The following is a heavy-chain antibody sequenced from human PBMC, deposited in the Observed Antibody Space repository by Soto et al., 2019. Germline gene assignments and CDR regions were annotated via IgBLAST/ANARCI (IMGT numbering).Heavy chain of an antibody. J-gene: IGHJ6*02. V-gene: IGHV3-48*02. CDR3: AREADTAMVEYSYYGMDV. Sequence: QAXGALRLSGSASGFTFSSYSMNWVRQAPGKGLEWVSYISSSSSSIYYADSVKGRFTISRDNAKNSLYLQMNSLRDEDTAVYYCAREADTAMVEYSYYGMDVWGQGTKVTVYS. CDR2: ISSSSSSI. D-gene: IGHD5-18*01. CDR1: GFTFSSYS.